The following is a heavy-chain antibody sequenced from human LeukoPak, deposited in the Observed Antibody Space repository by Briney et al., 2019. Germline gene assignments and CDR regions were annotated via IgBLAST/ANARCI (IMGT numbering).Heavy chain of an antibody. CDR2: INPSGGST. V-gene: IGHV1-46*01. J-gene: IGHJ3*02. CDR1: GYTFTSYY. CDR3: ARELRSYGSGSFIHCDAFDI. D-gene: IGHD3-10*01. Sequence: ASVEVSCKASGYTFTSYYMHWVRQAPGQGLEWMGIINPSGGSTSYAQKFQGRVTMTRDTSTSTVYMELSSLRSEDTAVYYCARELRSYGSGSFIHCDAFDIWGQGTMVTVSS.